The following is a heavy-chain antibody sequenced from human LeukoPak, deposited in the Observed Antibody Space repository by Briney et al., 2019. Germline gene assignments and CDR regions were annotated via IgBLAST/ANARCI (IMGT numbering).Heavy chain of an antibody. J-gene: IGHJ3*02. D-gene: IGHD6-19*01. CDR1: GASFSSSGYY. CDR3: ARQIALAGEWAFDI. V-gene: IGHV4-39*01. CDR2: ISYGGHT. Sequence: SETLSLTCAVSGASFSSSGYYWVWIRQPPGKGLECIGSISYGGHTYYSPSLRSRVTISVDRSNNRFSLNLSSVTAADTAIYYCARQIALAGEWAFDIWGQGTLVTVSS.